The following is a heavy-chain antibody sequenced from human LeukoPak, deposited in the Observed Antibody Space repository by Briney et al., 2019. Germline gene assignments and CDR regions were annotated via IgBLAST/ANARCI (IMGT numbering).Heavy chain of an antibody. Sequence: SDTLSLPCTVWGGSINSYYWSCLREPPGKGLVGIGYIFYSGSTNYNPPLKSRVTISVDTSKNQFSLKLSSVTAADTAIYYCARRITTSGWYRDDYWGQGTLVTVSS. V-gene: IGHV4-59*08. CDR1: GGSINSYY. D-gene: IGHD6-19*01. CDR2: IFYSGST. CDR3: ARRITTSGWYRDDY. J-gene: IGHJ4*02.